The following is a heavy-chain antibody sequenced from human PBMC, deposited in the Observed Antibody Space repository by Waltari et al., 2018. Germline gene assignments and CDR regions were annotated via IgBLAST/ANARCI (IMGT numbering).Heavy chain of an antibody. CDR3: ARQWGGGYSYGHRYYFDY. V-gene: IGHV4-39*01. J-gene: IGHJ4*02. Sequence: QLQLQESGPGLVKPSETLSLTCTVPGGSISSSSYYWGWIRQPPGQGLEWIGTIYYSGRTYYNPSLKSRVTISVDTSKNQFSLKLRSVTAADTAVYYCARQWGGGYSYGHRYYFDYWGQGTLVTVSS. CDR1: GGSISSSSYY. CDR2: IYYSGRT. D-gene: IGHD5-18*01.